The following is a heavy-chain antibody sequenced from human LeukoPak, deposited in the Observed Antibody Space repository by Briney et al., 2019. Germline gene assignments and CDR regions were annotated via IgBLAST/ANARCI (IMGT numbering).Heavy chain of an antibody. CDR2: ISAYNGNT. Sequence: PSASVKVSCEASGYTFTSYGISWVRQAPGQGLEWMGWISAYNGNTNYAQKLQGRVTMTTDTSTSTAYMELRSLRSDDTAVYYCARVQYQLLSSSDGAFDIWGQGTMVTVSS. D-gene: IGHD2-2*01. CDR1: GYTFTSYG. J-gene: IGHJ3*02. V-gene: IGHV1-18*04. CDR3: ARVQYQLLSSSDGAFDI.